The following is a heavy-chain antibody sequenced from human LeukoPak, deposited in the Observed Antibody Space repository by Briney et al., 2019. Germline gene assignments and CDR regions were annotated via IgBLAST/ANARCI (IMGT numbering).Heavy chain of an antibody. CDR1: GFTFSSYA. J-gene: IGHJ6*02. Sequence: GGSLRLSCAASGFTFSSYAMHWVRQAPGKGLEYVSAISSNGGSTYYANSVKGRFTISRDNSKNTLYLQMGSLRAEDMAVYYCARDRVTMVRGAPAYYYYYGMTSGAKGPRSPSP. CDR3: ARDRVTMVRGAPAYYYYYGMTS. CDR2: ISSNGGST. D-gene: IGHD3-10*01. V-gene: IGHV3-64*01.